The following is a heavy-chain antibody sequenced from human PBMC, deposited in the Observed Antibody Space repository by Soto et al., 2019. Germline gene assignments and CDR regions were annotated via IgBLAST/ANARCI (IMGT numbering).Heavy chain of an antibody. Sequence: GGSLRLSCAASGFTFSSYGMHWVRQAPGKGLEWVAVISYDGSNKYYADSVKGRFTISRDNSKNTLYLQMNSLRAEDTAVYYCAKDSWSITMVRDYGMDVWGQGTTVTGSS. CDR2: ISYDGSNK. CDR3: AKDSWSITMVRDYGMDV. D-gene: IGHD3-10*01. V-gene: IGHV3-30*18. J-gene: IGHJ6*02. CDR1: GFTFSSYG.